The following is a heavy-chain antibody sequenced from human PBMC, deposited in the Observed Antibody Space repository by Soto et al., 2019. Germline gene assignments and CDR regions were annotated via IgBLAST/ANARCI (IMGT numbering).Heavy chain of an antibody. D-gene: IGHD6-19*01. CDR3: ARGHSSGWFSYYGMDV. CDR1: GYTFTGYY. CDR2: INPNSGGT. V-gene: IGHV1-2*02. J-gene: IGHJ6*02. Sequence: EEEQLGASVKVSCKASGYTFTGYYMHWVRQAPGQGLEWMGWINPNSGGTNYAQKFQGRVTMTRDTSISTAYLEVSRVTSDDTAVYYCARGHSSGWFSYYGMDVWGPGTTVTVSS.